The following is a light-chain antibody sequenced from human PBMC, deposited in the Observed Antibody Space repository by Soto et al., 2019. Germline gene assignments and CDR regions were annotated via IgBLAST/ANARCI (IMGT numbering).Light chain of an antibody. CDR3: QQYNNWPLT. CDR1: HRVSSY. CDR2: GAS. V-gene: IGKV3-15*01. Sequence: EILMTQSPATLSVSPGESATLSCRASHRVSSYLAWYQQKPGQAPRLLIYGASTRATGIPARFSGSGSGTVFTLTISSLQSEYFAVYFCQQYNNWPLTFGGGTKVEIK. J-gene: IGKJ4*01.